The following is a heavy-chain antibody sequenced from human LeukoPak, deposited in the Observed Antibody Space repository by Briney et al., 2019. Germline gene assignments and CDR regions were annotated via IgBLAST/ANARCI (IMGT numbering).Heavy chain of an antibody. CDR2: INHSGST. CDR1: GGSFSGYY. CDR3: ARGTGEQQLVGTPFDY. D-gene: IGHD6-13*01. J-gene: IGHJ4*02. V-gene: IGHV4-34*01. Sequence: PSETLSLTCAVYGGSFSGYYWSWIRQPPGKGLEWIGEINHSGSTNYNPSLKSRVTISVDTSKNQFSLKLSSVTAADTAVYYCARGTGEQQLVGTPFDYWGQGTLVTVSS.